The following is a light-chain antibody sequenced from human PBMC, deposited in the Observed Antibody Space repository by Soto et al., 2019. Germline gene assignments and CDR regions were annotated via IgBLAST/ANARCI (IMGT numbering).Light chain of an antibody. V-gene: IGKV1-8*01. CDR3: QQSYSMPYA. CDR2: DAS. CDR1: QSISSW. J-gene: IGKJ2*01. Sequence: AIRMTQSPSSLSASTGDRVTITCRASQSISSWLAWYQHKPGKAPKLLIYDASNLDSGVPSRFSGSGSGTDFTLTIISLQPEDYATYFCQQSYSMPYAFGPGTKVDIK.